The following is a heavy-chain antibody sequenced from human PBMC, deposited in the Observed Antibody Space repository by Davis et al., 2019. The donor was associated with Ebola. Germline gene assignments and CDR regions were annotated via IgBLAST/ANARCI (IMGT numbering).Heavy chain of an antibody. J-gene: IGHJ4*02. D-gene: IGHD3-9*01. Sequence: GESLKISCAASGFTFSSYWMSWVRQAPGKGLEWVANIKQDGSEKYYVDSVKGRFTISRDNAKNSLYLQMNSLRAEDTALYYCAKGAQFDWLRGCFDYWGQGTLVTVSS. CDR1: GFTFSSYW. CDR2: IKQDGSEK. CDR3: AKGAQFDWLRGCFDY. V-gene: IGHV3-7*03.